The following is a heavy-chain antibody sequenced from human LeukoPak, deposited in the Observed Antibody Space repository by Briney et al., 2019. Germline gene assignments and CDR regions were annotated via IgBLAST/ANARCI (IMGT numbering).Heavy chain of an antibody. V-gene: IGHV1-18*01. J-gene: IGHJ6*02. Sequence: ASVKVSCKGSGYIFNTNGINWVRQAPGQGLEWMGWINSNTGTTNYAQNFQDRVTLTTDTSTSTAYMDLRSLRSDDTAMYYCARDSSGFNYGRGMDVWGQGTTVIVSS. CDR1: GYIFNTNG. CDR3: ARDSSGFNYGRGMDV. CDR2: INSNTGTT. D-gene: IGHD5-18*01.